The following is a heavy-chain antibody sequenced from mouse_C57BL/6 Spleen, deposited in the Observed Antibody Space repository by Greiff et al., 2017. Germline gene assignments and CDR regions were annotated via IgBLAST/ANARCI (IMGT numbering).Heavy chain of an antibody. V-gene: IGHV1-62-2*01. CDR3: ARHEDLPYEGYYEGSYFDY. D-gene: IGHD2-3*01. CDR1: GYTFTEYT. J-gene: IGHJ2*01. CDR2: FYPGSGSI. Sequence: QVHVKQSGAELVKPGASVKLSCKASGYTFTEYTIHWVKQRSGQGLEWIGWFYPGSGSIKYNEKFKDKATLTADKSSSTVYMELSRLTSEDSAVYVCARHEDLPYEGYYEGSYFDYWGQGTTLTVSS.